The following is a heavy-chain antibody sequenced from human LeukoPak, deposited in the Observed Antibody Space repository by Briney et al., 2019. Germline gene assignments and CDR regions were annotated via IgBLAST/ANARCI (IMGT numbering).Heavy chain of an antibody. V-gene: IGHV3-48*01. CDR1: GFDFSSFT. J-gene: IGHJ4*02. CDR2: ITGTGNTI. Sequence: QAGGSLRLSCTASGFDFSSFTMNWVRQAPGKGLEWVSYITGTGNTIDYADSVEGRFTISRDNAKNSLYLQMNSLRAEDTAVYYCARETPYSSSWTVFDYWGLGTLVTVSS. CDR3: ARETPYSSSWTVFDY. D-gene: IGHD6-13*01.